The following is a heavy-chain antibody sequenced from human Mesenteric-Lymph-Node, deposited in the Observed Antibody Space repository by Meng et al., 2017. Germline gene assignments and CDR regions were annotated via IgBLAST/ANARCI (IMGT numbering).Heavy chain of an antibody. D-gene: IGHD1-1*01. Sequence: EGRRVESGGGLVQPGGSLKLSCAASGFTVSSNYMSWVRQAPGKGLEWVSVIYSGGSTYYADSVKGRFTISRDNSKNTLYLQMNSLRAEDTAVYYCARTVPKDWYFDLWGRGTLVTVSS. CDR2: IYSGGST. J-gene: IGHJ2*01. V-gene: IGHV3-53*01. CDR1: GFTVSSNY. CDR3: ARTVPKDWYFDL.